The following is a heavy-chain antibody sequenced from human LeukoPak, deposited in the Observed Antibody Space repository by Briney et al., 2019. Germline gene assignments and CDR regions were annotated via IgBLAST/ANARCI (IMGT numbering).Heavy chain of an antibody. CDR1: GGSISTYY. V-gene: IGHV4-59*01. CDR3: ARNAYDFLTGHLVYMDV. CDR2: IYYSGST. Sequence: TLSLTCTVSGGSISTYYWTWIRQPPRKGLEWIGYIYYSGSTNYNPSLKSRVTISIHTSKNQFSLRLSSVTAADTAMYYCARNAYDFLTGHLVYMDVWGKGTTVTASS. J-gene: IGHJ6*03. D-gene: IGHD3-9*01.